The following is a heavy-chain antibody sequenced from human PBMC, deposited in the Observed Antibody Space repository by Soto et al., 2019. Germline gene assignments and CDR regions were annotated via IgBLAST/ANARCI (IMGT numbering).Heavy chain of an antibody. CDR2: IYYSGST. CDR1: GGSISSSSYY. D-gene: IGHD1-26*01. Sequence: PSETLSLTCTVSGGSISSSSYYWGWIRQPPGKGLEWIGSIYYSGSTYYNPSLKSRVTISVDTSKNQFSLKLSSVTAADTAVYYCARRPTREGYYYGMDVWGQGTTVTVSS. V-gene: IGHV4-39*01. J-gene: IGHJ6*02. CDR3: ARRPTREGYYYGMDV.